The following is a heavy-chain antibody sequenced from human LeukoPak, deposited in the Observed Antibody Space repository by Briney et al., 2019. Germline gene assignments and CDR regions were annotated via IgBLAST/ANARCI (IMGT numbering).Heavy chain of an antibody. D-gene: IGHD4-11*01. CDR3: ARDKSNYFFDY. CDR2: ISRNSEST. V-gene: IGHV3-9*01. Sequence: NPGGSLRLSCAASGFPFDDKAMHWVRQAPGKGLEWVAGISRNSESTGYADSVKGRFTISRDNAKNSLYLQMNSLRAEDTALYYCARDKSNYFFDYWGQGTLVTVSS. J-gene: IGHJ4*02. CDR1: GFPFDDKA.